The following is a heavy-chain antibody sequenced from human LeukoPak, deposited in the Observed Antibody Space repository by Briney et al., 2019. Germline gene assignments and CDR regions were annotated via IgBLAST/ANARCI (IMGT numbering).Heavy chain of an antibody. CDR1: GGSISSGGYS. D-gene: IGHD5-24*01. V-gene: IGHV4-30-2*01. CDR3: ASKSIIDGWFEP. J-gene: IGHJ5*02. Sequence: SETLSLTCAVSGGSISSGGYSWSWIRQPPGKGLEWIGYIYHSGSTYYNPSLKSRVTISVDRSKNQFSLKLSSVTAADTAVYYCASKSIIDGWFEPWGQGTLVTVSS. CDR2: IYHSGST.